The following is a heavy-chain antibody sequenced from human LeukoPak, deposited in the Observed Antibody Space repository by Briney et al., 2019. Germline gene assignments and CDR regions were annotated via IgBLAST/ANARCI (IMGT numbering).Heavy chain of an antibody. CDR2: ISAYNGNT. J-gene: IGHJ4*02. CDR1: GYTFTSYG. V-gene: IGHV1-18*01. Sequence: ASVKVSCKASGYTFTSYGISWVRQAPGQGLEWMGWISAYNGNTNYAQKLQGRVTMTTDTSTSTAYMELRSLRSDDTAVYYCARAVGGIVVVGAYYFDYWGQGTLVTVSS. D-gene: IGHD2-15*01. CDR3: ARAVGGIVVVGAYYFDY.